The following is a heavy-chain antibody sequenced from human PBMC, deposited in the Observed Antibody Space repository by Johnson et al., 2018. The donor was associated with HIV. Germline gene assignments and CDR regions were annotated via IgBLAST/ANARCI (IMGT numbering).Heavy chain of an antibody. V-gene: IGHV3-33*06. J-gene: IGHJ3*02. CDR1: GFTFSSYV. CDR3: AKGYGGNGGAFDI. CDR2: IWFDGTNK. D-gene: IGHD4-23*01. Sequence: QVQLVESGGGVVQPGRSLRLSCAASGFTFSSYVMHWVRQAPGKGLEWVAVIWFDGTNKYYADSVKGRFTISRDNSKNTLYLQMNSLRAEDTAVYYCAKGYGGNGGAFDIWGQGTMVTVSS.